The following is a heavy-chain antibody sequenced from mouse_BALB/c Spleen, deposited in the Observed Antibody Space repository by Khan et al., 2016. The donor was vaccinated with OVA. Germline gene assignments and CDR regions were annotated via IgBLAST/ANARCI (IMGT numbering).Heavy chain of an antibody. V-gene: IGHV3-2*02. CDR1: GYSITSGYA. CDR3: AGGNYYGYYFDY. J-gene: IGHJ2*01. Sequence: VQLQQSGPGLVKPSQSLSLTCTVTGYSITSGYAWNWIRQFPGNKLEWMGYISYSGVTSYTPSLKSRISITRDTSKNQFFLQLNSVTTEDTATYYCAGGNYYGYYFDYWGQGTTLTVSS. CDR2: ISYSGVT. D-gene: IGHD1-1*01.